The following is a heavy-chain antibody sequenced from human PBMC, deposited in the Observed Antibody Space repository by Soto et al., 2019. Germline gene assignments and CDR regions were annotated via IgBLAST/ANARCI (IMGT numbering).Heavy chain of an antibody. D-gene: IGHD2-21*01. V-gene: IGHV4-39*01. CDR1: GDSISSSSQY. CDR2: IHYSGTS. J-gene: IGHJ5*02. Sequence: SETLSLTCSVSGDSISSSSQYWGWIRQPPGKGLEWIGSIHYSGTSYYNPSLESRVTIFVDTSKNQLSLKLSSVTAADTAVYYCARHWIAGSSIPWGQGTLVTVSS. CDR3: ARHWIAGSSIP.